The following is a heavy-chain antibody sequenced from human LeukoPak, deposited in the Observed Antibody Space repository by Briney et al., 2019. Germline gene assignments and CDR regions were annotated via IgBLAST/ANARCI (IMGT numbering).Heavy chain of an antibody. CDR3: ARSNQADDY. Sequence: PGRSLRLSCAASGFTFSSYWMHWVRQVPGKGLVWVARINPGGSSITSAASVKGRFTISRDNAKNALYLQMDSRRAEDTGVYSCARSNQADDYWGQGTLVTVSS. J-gene: IGHJ4*02. CDR2: INPGGSSI. D-gene: IGHD1-14*01. CDR1: GFTFSSYW. V-gene: IGHV3-74*01.